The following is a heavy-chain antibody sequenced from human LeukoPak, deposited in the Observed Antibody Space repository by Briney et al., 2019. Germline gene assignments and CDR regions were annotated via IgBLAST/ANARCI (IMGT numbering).Heavy chain of an antibody. Sequence: PGGSLRLSCAASGFTVSSNCMSWVRQTPGKGLEWVSIIYSAGSTYYADSVRGRFTISRDSSKNTVCLQMNSLRAEDTAVYYRASGGMGARKYYSDPFHYWGQGTLVTVSS. J-gene: IGHJ4*02. CDR1: GFTVSSNC. CDR3: ASGGMGARKYYSDPFHY. CDR2: IYSAGST. D-gene: IGHD3-22*01. V-gene: IGHV3-53*01.